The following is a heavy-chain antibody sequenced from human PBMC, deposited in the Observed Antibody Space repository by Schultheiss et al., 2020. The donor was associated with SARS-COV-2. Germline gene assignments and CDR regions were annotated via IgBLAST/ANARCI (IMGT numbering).Heavy chain of an antibody. V-gene: IGHV3-21*01. J-gene: IGHJ6*04. D-gene: IGHD7-27*01. Sequence: GGSLRLSCAASGFTVSSKYMSWVRQAPGKGLEWVSAISGSGGSTYYADSVKGRFTISRDNAKNSLYLQMNSLRAEDTAVYYCARLTGVSYGMDVWGKGTTVTVSS. CDR2: ISGSGGST. CDR1: GFTVSSKY. CDR3: ARLTGVSYGMDV.